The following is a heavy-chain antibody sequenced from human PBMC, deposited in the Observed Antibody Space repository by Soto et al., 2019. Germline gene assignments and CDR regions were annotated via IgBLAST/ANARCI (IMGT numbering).Heavy chain of an antibody. Sequence: GGSLRLSCAASGFTFSSYGMHWVRQAPGKGLEWVAVISYDGSNKYYADSVKGRFTISRDNSKNTLYLQMNSLRAEDTAVYYCSSGQQLAPDYWGQGTLVTVSS. J-gene: IGHJ4*02. CDR3: SSGQQLAPDY. D-gene: IGHD6-13*01. V-gene: IGHV3-30*03. CDR2: ISYDGSNK. CDR1: GFTFSSYG.